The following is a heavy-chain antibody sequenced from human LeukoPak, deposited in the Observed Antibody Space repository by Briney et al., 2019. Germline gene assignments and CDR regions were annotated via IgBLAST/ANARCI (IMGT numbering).Heavy chain of an antibody. J-gene: IGHJ4*02. CDR2: IYTSGST. D-gene: IGHD3-22*01. CDR1: GASISSYY. CDR3: ARGHFSYYDSSGYYTPPDY. V-gene: IGHV4-4*07. Sequence: SETLSLTCTVSGASISSYYWTWIRQPAGKGLEWIGRIYTSGSTNYNPSLKSRVTLSVDTSKNQFSLRLNSVTAADTAVYYCARGHFSYYDSSGYYTPPDYWGQGTLVTVSS.